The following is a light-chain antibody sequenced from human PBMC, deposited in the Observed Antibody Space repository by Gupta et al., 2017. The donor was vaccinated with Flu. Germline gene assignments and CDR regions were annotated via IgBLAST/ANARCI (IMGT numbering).Light chain of an antibody. CDR3: QTWDTGIVL. CDR1: RGHRDYA. V-gene: IGLV4-69*02. CDR2: IKSDGSH. J-gene: IGLJ3*02. Sequence: QLLLTQLPSASASLGASVRLPCTLSRGHRDYAIAWHQQQPGRSPRFLMKIKSDGSHTKGDGIPDRFSGSSSGADRYLIIPSLQSDDEADYYCQTWDTGIVLFGRGTKLNVV.